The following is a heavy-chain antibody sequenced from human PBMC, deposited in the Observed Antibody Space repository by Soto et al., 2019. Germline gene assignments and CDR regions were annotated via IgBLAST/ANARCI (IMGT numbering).Heavy chain of an antibody. V-gene: IGHV3-21*01. Sequence: GWSLRLSCEASGFSFDYFGMTWVRQSPGKGLEWASFISSSASYIYYADSVKGRFTVSRDNAKKSLNLQMNSLRAEDTAVYYCARSRSHWLASDSWGQGTLVTVSS. CDR2: ISSSASYI. CDR3: ARSRSHWLASDS. D-gene: IGHD6-19*01. CDR1: GFSFDYFG. J-gene: IGHJ4*02.